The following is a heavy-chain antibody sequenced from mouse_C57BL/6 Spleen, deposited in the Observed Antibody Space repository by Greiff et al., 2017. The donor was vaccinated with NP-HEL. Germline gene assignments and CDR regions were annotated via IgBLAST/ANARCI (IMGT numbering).Heavy chain of an antibody. D-gene: IGHD1-1*01. CDR2: INPNNGGT. CDR1: GYTFTDYN. J-gene: IGHJ4*01. CDR3: ARRYYRSSTYAMDY. Sequence: VQLQQSGPELVKPGASVKIPCKASGYTFTDYNMDWVKQSHGKSLEWIGDINPNNGGTIYNQKFKGKATLTVDKSSSTAYMELRSLTSEDTAVYYCARRYYRSSTYAMDYWGQGTSVTVSS. V-gene: IGHV1-18*01.